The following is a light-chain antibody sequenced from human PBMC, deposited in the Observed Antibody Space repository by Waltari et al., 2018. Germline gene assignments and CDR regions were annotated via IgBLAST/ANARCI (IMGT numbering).Light chain of an antibody. J-gene: IGKJ1*01. V-gene: IGKV4-1*01. CDR1: QSVLYSSNNKNY. CDR3: QQYYSTPT. CDR2: WAS. Sequence: DIVMTQSPDSLAVSLGERATINCKSSQSVLYSSNNKNYLAWYQQKPGQPPKLLIYWASTRESGGPDRFSGSGSGTDFTLTISSLQAEDVAVYYCQQYYSTPTFGQGTKVEIK.